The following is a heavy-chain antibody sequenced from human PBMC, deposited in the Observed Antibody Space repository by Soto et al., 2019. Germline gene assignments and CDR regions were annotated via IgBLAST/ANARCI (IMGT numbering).Heavy chain of an antibody. Sequence: ASVKVSCKASGYTFTSYAMNWLRQAPGQRLEWMGWINAGNGNTKYSQKFQGRVTITRDTSASTVYMELSSLRSEDTATYYCAPYYNGSGSFYRWGQGTLGTVSS. J-gene: IGHJ5*02. CDR2: INAGNGNT. CDR3: APYYNGSGSFYR. CDR1: GYTFTSYA. D-gene: IGHD3-10*01. V-gene: IGHV1-3*01.